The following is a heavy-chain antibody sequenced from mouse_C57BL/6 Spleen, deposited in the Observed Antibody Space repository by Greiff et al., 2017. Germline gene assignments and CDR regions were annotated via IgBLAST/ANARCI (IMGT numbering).Heavy chain of an antibody. Sequence: QVQLQQPGAELVKPGASVKLSCKASGYTFTSYWMHWVKQRPGRGLEWIGMIHPNSGSTNYNEKFKSKATLTVDKSSSTAYMQLSSLTSEDSAVYYCARWAIYYYGSSYGYFDVWGTGTTVTVSS. CDR1: GYTFTSYW. V-gene: IGHV1-64*01. D-gene: IGHD1-1*01. J-gene: IGHJ1*03. CDR2: IHPNSGST. CDR3: ARWAIYYYGSSYGYFDV.